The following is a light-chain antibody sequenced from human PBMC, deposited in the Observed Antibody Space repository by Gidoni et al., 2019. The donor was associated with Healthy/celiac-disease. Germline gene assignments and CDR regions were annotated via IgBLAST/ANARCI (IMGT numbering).Light chain of an antibody. CDR3: AAWDDSLNGLV. CDR2: SNN. J-gene: IGLJ2*01. Sequence: QSVLTQPPSASGTPGQRVTISCSGSSSNIGSNTVNGYQQLPGTAPKPLIYSNNQRPSGVPDRFSGSKSGTSASLAISGLQSEDEADYYCAAWDDSLNGLVFGGGTKLTVL. CDR1: SSNIGSNT. V-gene: IGLV1-44*01.